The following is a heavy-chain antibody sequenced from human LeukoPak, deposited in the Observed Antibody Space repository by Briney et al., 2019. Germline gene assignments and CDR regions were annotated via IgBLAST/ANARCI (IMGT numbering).Heavy chain of an antibody. Sequence: GGSLRLSCAASGFTFSSYAMSWVRQAPGKGLEWVSAISGSGGSTYYADSVKGRFTISRDNYKNTLYLQMNSLRAEDTAVYYCAKGNTGSHYYYYYMDVWGKGTTVTVSS. CDR2: ISGSGGST. CDR1: GFTFSSYA. J-gene: IGHJ6*03. CDR3: AKGNTGSHYYYYYMDV. V-gene: IGHV3-23*01. D-gene: IGHD2-8*02.